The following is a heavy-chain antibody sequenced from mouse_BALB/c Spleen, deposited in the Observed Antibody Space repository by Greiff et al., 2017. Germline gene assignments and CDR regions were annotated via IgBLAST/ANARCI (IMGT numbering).Heavy chain of an antibody. CDR3: ARPPLYDGYYATFAY. CDR2: ISSGGGST. Sequence: EVMLVESGGGLVQPGGSRKLSCAASGFTFSSFGMHWVRQAPEKGLEWVAYISSGGGSTYYPDTVKGRFTISRDNAKNTLYLQMSSLKSEDTAMYYCARPPLYDGYYATFAYWGQGTLVTVSA. V-gene: IGHV5-17*03. CDR1: GFTFSSFG. J-gene: IGHJ3*01. D-gene: IGHD2-3*01.